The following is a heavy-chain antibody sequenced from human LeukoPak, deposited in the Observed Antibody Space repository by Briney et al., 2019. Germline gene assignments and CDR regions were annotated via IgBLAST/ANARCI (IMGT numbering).Heavy chain of an antibody. V-gene: IGHV4-59*11. CDR3: ARGRSSLDL. J-gene: IGHJ5*02. D-gene: IGHD6-19*01. CDR2: IFYTGSY. CDR1: AXXXSXHY. Sequence: SETLSXXXXVXAXXXSXHYXXWMRQSPGKGLEWIAYIFYTGSYNYNPSLKSRVYISVDTSKNQFSLNLTSVTAADTAVYYCARGRSSLDLWGQGTLVTVSS.